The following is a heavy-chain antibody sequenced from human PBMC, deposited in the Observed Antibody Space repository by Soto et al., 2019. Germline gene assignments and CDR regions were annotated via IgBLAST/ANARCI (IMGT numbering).Heavy chain of an antibody. CDR2: IYSGGST. CDR1: GFNFSYNA. D-gene: IGHD6-13*01. V-gene: IGHV3-53*01. CDR3: ARAVSSSWPHYYYYYGMDV. Sequence: GGSLRLSCVASGFNFSYNAMSWVRQAPGKGLQWVSVIYSGGSTYYADSVKGRFTISRDNSKNTLYLQMNSLRAEDTAVYYCARAVSSSWPHYYYYYGMDVWGQGTTVTVSS. J-gene: IGHJ6*02.